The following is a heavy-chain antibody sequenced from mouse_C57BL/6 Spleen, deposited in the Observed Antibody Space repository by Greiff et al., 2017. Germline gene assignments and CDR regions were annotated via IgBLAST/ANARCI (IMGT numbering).Heavy chain of an antibody. Sequence: DVMLVESGGDLVKPGGSLKLSCAASGFTFSSYGMSWVRQTPDKRLEWVATISSGGSYTYYPDSVKGRFTISRDNAKNTLYLQMSSLKSEDTAMYYCARRELYGYFDYWGQGTTLTVSS. CDR1: GFTFSSYG. CDR3: ARRELYGYFDY. CDR2: ISSGGSYT. D-gene: IGHD1-1*01. V-gene: IGHV5-6*02. J-gene: IGHJ2*01.